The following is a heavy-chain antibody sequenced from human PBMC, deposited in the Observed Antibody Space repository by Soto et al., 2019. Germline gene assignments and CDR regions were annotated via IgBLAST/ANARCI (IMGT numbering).Heavy chain of an antibody. CDR3: ARGWGMYSSSWYSSEYYYGMDV. CDR2: INHSGST. CDR1: GGSFSGYY. D-gene: IGHD6-13*01. V-gene: IGHV4-34*01. Sequence: SSETLSLTCAVYGGSFSGYYWSWIRQPPGKGLEWIGEINHSGSTIYNPSLKSRVTISVDTSKNQFSLKLSSVTAADTAVYYCARGWGMYSSSWYSSEYYYGMDVWGQGTTVTVSS. J-gene: IGHJ6*02.